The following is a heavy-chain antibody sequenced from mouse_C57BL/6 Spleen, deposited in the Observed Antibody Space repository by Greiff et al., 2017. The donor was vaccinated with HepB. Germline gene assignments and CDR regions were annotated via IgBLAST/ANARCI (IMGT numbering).Heavy chain of an antibody. CDR1: GYSITSGYY. CDR3: ARDHYYGSSYHFDY. J-gene: IGHJ2*01. D-gene: IGHD1-1*01. CDR2: ISYDGSN. Sequence: EVKLQESGPGLVKPSQSLSLTCSVTGYSITSGYYWNWIRQFPGNKLEWMGYISYDGSNNYNPSLKNRISITRDTSKNQFFLKLNSVTTEDTATYYCARDHYYGSSYHFDYWGQGTTLTVSS. V-gene: IGHV3-6*01.